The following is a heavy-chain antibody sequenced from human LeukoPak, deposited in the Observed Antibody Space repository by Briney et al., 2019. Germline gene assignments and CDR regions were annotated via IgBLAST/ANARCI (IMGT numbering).Heavy chain of an antibody. CDR2: ISSSSSTI. V-gene: IGHV3-48*04. Sequence: GGSLRLSCAASGFTFSSYSMNWVRQAPGKGLEWVSYISSSSSTIYYADSVKGRFTISRDNAKNSLYLQMNSLRAEDTAVYYCASSGGSSTLDYWGQGTLVTVSS. J-gene: IGHJ4*02. D-gene: IGHD2-15*01. CDR1: GFTFSSYS. CDR3: ASSGGSSTLDY.